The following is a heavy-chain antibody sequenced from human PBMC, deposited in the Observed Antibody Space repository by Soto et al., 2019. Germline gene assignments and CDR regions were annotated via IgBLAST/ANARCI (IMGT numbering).Heavy chain of an antibody. CDR3: ARENYDFWQIDY. V-gene: IGHV4-38-2*02. D-gene: IGHD3-3*01. Sequence: PSETLSLTCAVSVYSISSGSYGGWIRQPPGKGLEWIGSIYHSGSTYYNPSLKSRVTISVDTSKNQFSLKLSSVTAADTAVYYCARENYDFWQIDYWGQGTLVTVSS. CDR1: VYSISSGSY. J-gene: IGHJ4*02. CDR2: IYHSGST.